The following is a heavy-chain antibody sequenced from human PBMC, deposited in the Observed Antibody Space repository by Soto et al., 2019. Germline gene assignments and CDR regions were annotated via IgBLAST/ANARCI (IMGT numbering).Heavy chain of an antibody. CDR3: ARDWSGYYKVGTNYGMDV. J-gene: IGHJ6*02. V-gene: IGHV1-18*04. CDR2: ISAYNGNT. CDR1: GYTFTSYG. Sequence: VSCKASGYTFTSYGISWVRQAPGQGLEWMGWISAYNGNTNYAQKLQGRVTMTTDTSTSTAYMELRSLRSDDTAVYYCARDWSGYYKVGTNYGMDVWGQGTTVTVSS. D-gene: IGHD3-3*01.